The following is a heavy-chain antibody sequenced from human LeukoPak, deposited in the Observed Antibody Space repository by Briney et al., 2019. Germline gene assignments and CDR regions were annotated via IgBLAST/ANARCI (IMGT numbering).Heavy chain of an antibody. CDR2: INHSGST. V-gene: IGHV4-34*01. CDR3: GSSNNYPRNYYYYYGMDV. J-gene: IGHJ6*02. Sequence: SETLSLTCAVYGGSFSGYYWSWIRQPPGKGLEWIGEINHSGSTNYNPSLKSRVTISVDTSKNQFSLKLSSVTAADTAVYYCGSSNNYPRNYYYYYGMDVWGQGTTVTVSS. D-gene: IGHD4-11*01. CDR1: GGSFSGYY.